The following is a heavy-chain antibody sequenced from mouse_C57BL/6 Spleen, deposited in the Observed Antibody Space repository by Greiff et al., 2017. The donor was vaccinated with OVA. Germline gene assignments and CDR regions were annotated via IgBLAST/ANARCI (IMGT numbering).Heavy chain of an antibody. CDR2: IYTGSGNT. D-gene: IGHD6-1*01. Sequence: QVQLQQSGPELVKPGASVKISCKASGYTFADYYINWVKQRPGQGLEWIGWIYTGSGNTKYNEKFKGKATLTVDTSSSTAYMQLSSLTSEDSAVYFCARGSHTSLSYYFDYWGQGTTLTVSS. V-gene: IGHV1-84*01. J-gene: IGHJ2*01. CDR1: GYTFADYY. CDR3: ARGSHTSLSYYFDY.